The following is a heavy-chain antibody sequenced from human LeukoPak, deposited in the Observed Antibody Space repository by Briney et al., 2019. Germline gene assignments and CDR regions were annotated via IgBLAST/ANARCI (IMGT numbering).Heavy chain of an antibody. CDR3: ARVYSGYDNYYYYMDV. D-gene: IGHD5-12*01. V-gene: IGHV1-69*05. CDR2: IIPIFGTA. CDR1: GGTFSSYA. J-gene: IGHJ6*03. Sequence: ASVKVSCKASGGTFSSYAISWVRQAPGQGLEWMGGIIPIFGTANYAQKFQGRVTITTDESTSTAYMELSSLRSEDTAVYYCARVYSGYDNYYYYMDVWGKGTTVTVSS.